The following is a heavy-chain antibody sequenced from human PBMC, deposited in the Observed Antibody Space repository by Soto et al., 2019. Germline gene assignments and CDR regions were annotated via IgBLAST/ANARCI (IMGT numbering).Heavy chain of an antibody. CDR3: AKDECSGAGCYFDS. CDR2: ISANGSST. CDR1: GFTFRTYA. D-gene: IGHD2-15*01. Sequence: GGSLRLSCAASGFTFRTYALNWVRQAPGQGLEWVSAISANGSSTYYADSVKGRFTISRDNSKSTLYLQMDSLGAEDTAIYYCAKDECSGAGCYFDSWGQGTLVTVSS. V-gene: IGHV3-23*01. J-gene: IGHJ4*02.